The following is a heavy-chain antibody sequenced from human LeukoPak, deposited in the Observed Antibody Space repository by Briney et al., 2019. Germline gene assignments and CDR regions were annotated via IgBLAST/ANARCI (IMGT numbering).Heavy chain of an antibody. D-gene: IGHD2-15*01. V-gene: IGHV4-59*01. Sequence: SETLSLTCTVSGGSISSYYWSWIRQPPGKGLEWIGHIYYSGSTNYNPSLKSRVTISVDTSKNQFSLKLSSVTAADTAVYYCARDCSGGSCSAEAAFDIWGQGTMVGVSS. J-gene: IGHJ3*02. CDR1: GGSISSYY. CDR2: IYYSGST. CDR3: ARDCSGGSCSAEAAFDI.